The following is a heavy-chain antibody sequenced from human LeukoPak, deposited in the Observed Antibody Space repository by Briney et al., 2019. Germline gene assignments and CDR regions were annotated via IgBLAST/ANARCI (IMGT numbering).Heavy chain of an antibody. J-gene: IGHJ6*04. CDR3: AELGITMIGGV. CDR2: ITWNSGSI. CDR1: GFTFDNYA. Sequence: LSGGSLRLSCAASGFTFDNYAMHWIRQAPGKGLEWVSGITWNSGSIAYADSVKGRFTISRDNAKNSLYLQMNSLRAKDTAVYYCAELGITMIGGVWGKGTTVTISS. V-gene: IGHV3-9*01. D-gene: IGHD3-10*02.